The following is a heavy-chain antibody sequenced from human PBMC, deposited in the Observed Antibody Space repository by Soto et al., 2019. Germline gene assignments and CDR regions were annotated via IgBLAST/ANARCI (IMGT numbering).Heavy chain of an antibody. CDR3: ARPSGSYLYYFDY. CDR1: SVSIGSVACS. Sequence: TMSLTCAIISVSIGSVACSWTWIRQPPGKGLEWIGSIYYSGSTYCNPSLKSRVTISVDTSKNQFSLKLSSVTAADTAVYYCARPSGSYLYYFDYWGQGTLVTVS. CDR2: IYYSGST. D-gene: IGHD1-26*01. J-gene: IGHJ4*02. V-gene: IGHV4-30-2*03.